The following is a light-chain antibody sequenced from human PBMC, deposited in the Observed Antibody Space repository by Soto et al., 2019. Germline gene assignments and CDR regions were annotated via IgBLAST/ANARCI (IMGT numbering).Light chain of an antibody. CDR3: QQYGSSSYT. V-gene: IGKV3-20*01. CDR1: QSLSSNN. J-gene: IGKJ2*01. Sequence: EIVWTQSPGTLSLSPGGRATLSCRASQSLSSNNLAWFQQKPGQAPRLLIYGASYRATGIPDRFSGSGSGTDFTLTISRLEPEDFAVYYCQQYGSSSYTFGLGTKLEIK. CDR2: GAS.